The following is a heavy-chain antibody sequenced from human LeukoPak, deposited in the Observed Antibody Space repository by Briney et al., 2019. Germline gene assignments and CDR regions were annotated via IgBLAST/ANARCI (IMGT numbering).Heavy chain of an antibody. CDR3: ARDSDSGASWTNWFDP. D-gene: IGHD1-26*01. Sequence: ASVKVSCKSSGYTFTHYYIHWVRQAPGQGLQWMGWINPNSGDTNYAQNFQGRVTMTRDTSISTAYMELSRLRSGDTAVYYCARDSDSGASWTNWFDPWGQGTLVTVSS. CDR1: GYTFTHYY. CDR2: INPNSGDT. J-gene: IGHJ5*02. V-gene: IGHV1-2*02.